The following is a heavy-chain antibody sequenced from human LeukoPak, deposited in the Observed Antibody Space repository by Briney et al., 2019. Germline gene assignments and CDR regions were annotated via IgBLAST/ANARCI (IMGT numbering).Heavy chain of an antibody. CDR3: ARRPRFGRGYYQTHWFDP. CDR2: ISAYNGNT. Sequence: GASVKVSCKASGYTFTSYGISWVRQAPGQGLEWMGWISAYNGNTNYAQKLQGRVTMTTDTSTSTAYMELRSLRSDDTAVYYCARRPRFGRGYYQTHWFDPWGQGTLVTVSS. J-gene: IGHJ5*02. V-gene: IGHV1-18*01. CDR1: GYTFTSYG. D-gene: IGHD3-22*01.